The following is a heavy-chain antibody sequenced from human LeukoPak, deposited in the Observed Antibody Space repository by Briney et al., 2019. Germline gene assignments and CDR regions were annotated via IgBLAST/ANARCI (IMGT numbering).Heavy chain of an antibody. D-gene: IGHD2/OR15-2a*01. CDR1: GFIFSNYW. V-gene: IGHV3-7*01. CDR3: ARRIRVQTTFDC. Sequence: PGGSLRLSCAASGFIFSNYWMSWVRQAPGKGLEWVANIKEDGSETYYVDSVKGRFTISRDNAKNSLDLQMNSLRAEDTAVYYCARRIRVQTTFDCWGQGTLVTVSS. CDR2: IKEDGSET. J-gene: IGHJ4*02.